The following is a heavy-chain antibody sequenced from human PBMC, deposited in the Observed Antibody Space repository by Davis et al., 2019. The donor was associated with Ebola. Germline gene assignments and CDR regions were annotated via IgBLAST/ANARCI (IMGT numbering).Heavy chain of an antibody. V-gene: IGHV3-13*01. Sequence: GESLKISCAASGFTFSSYDMHWVRQATGKGLEWVSAIGTAGDTYYPGSVKGRFTISRENAKNSLYLQMNSLRAEDTAVYYCARGDSSNYYYYGMDVWGQGTTVTVSS. CDR3: ARGDSSNYYYYGMDV. D-gene: IGHD2-21*02. CDR1: GFTFSSYD. CDR2: IGTAGDT. J-gene: IGHJ6*02.